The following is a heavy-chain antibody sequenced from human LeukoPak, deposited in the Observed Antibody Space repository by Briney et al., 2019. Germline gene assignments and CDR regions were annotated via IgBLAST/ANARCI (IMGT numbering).Heavy chain of an antibody. CDR2: ISGSGRNT. D-gene: IGHD3-10*01. CDR1: GFTLSDYY. Sequence: GGSLRLSCAASGFTLSDYYMSWIRQAPGKGLEWVSVISGSGRNTYYADSVKGRFTISRDNSKNTLYLQMNSLRAEDTAVYYCAKVGYYYDSGRGYFDNWGQGTLVTVSS. V-gene: IGHV3-23*01. CDR3: AKVGYYYDSGRGYFDN. J-gene: IGHJ4*02.